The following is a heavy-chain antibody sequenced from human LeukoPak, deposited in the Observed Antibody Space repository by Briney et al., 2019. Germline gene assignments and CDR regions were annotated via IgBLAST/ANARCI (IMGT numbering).Heavy chain of an antibody. CDR1: GFIFSNYG. Sequence: GGSLRLSCAASGFIFSNYGMYWVRQAPGEGLDWVAVIWHDGSAEFYPDSVKGRFSISRDDSKNTVYLQMNSLRAEDTALYYCARDSRGGWSGYFDYWGQGIVVTVSS. J-gene: IGHJ4*02. CDR2: IWHDGSAE. CDR3: ARDSRGGWSGYFDY. V-gene: IGHV3-33*07. D-gene: IGHD6-19*01.